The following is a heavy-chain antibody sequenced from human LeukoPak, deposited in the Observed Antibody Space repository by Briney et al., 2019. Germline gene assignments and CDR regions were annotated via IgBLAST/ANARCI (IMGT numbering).Heavy chain of an antibody. D-gene: IGHD1-26*01. V-gene: IGHV1-18*01. CDR1: GYTFTSYG. J-gene: IGHJ6*03. CDR3: AREGGSYRYYYYYMDV. Sequence: ASVKVSCNASGYTFTSYGISWVRQAPGQGLEWMGWISAYNGNTNYAQKLQGRVTMTTDTSTSTAYMERRSLRADDTAVYYCAREGGSYRYYYYYMDVWGKGTTVTVSS. CDR2: ISAYNGNT.